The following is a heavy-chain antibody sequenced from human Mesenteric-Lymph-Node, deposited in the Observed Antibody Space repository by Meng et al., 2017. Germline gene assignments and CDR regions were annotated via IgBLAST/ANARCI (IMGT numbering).Heavy chain of an antibody. CDR2: ISSSGGST. J-gene: IGHJ4*01. CDR3: AREFSGGSTDY. V-gene: IGHV3-23*01. D-gene: IGHD1-26*01. Sequence: GGSLRSSCAASGFTFKTYAMSWIRQSPGKGLEWVSTISSSGGSTYYADSVKGRFTISRDNSKNTLYLQMNSLRAEDTAVYYCAREFSGGSTDYWGQGTLVTVSS. CDR1: GFTFKTYA.